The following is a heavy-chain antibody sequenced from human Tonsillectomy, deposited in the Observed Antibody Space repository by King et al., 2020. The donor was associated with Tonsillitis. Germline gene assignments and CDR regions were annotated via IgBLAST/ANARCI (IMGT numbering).Heavy chain of an antibody. CDR2: ISPYNDNT. D-gene: IGHD6-19*01. Sequence: VQLVESGAEVKKPGASVRVSCTTSGYTFTSYGISWVRQAPGQGLEWMGWISPYNDNTNYAQKLQGRVTMTTDTSTSTAYMELRSLRSDDTAVYYCARERDVAGLFFDYWGQGTLVTVSS. CDR3: ARERDVAGLFFDY. V-gene: IGHV1-18*04. J-gene: IGHJ4*02. CDR1: GYTFTSYG.